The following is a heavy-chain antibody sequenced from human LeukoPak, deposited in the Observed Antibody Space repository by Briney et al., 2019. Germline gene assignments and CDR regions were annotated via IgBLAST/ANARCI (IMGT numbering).Heavy chain of an antibody. CDR1: GGSFSGYY. J-gene: IGHJ6*03. V-gene: IGHV4-34*01. CDR2: INHSGST. Sequence: TSETLSLTCAVYGGSFSGYYWSWIRQPPGKGLEWIGEINHSGSTNYNPSLKSRVTISVDTSKNQFSLKLSSVTAADTAVYYCASIRGYSYGYRNYYYYYYMDVWGKGTMVTVSS. CDR3: ASIRGYSYGYRNYYYYYYMDV. D-gene: IGHD5-18*01.